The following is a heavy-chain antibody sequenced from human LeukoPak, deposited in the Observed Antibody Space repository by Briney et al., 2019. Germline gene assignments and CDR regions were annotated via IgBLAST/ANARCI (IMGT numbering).Heavy chain of an antibody. CDR2: IYTSGGT. D-gene: IGHD6-19*01. V-gene: IGHV4-4*09. J-gene: IGHJ6*03. Sequence: SETLSLTCTVSVGSISSYYWSWIRQPPGKGLEWIGYIYTSGGTNYNPSLKSRVTISVDTSKNQFSLKLSSVTAADTAVYYCARHSSPKYYYYYMDDWGKGTTVTVSS. CDR1: VGSISSYY. CDR3: ARHSSPKYYYYYMDD.